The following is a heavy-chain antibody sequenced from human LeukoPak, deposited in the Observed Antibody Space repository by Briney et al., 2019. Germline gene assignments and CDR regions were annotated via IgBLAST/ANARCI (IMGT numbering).Heavy chain of an antibody. CDR3: ARDYCPSYSSTSCPYF. Sequence: ASVKVSCKASGGTFSSYAISWVRQAPGQGLEWMGGIIPIFGTANYAQKFQGRVTITADKSTSTAYMELSSLRSEDTDVHYCARDYCPSYSSTSCPYFWGQGTLDTVPS. V-gene: IGHV1-69*06. D-gene: IGHD2-2*01. J-gene: IGHJ4*02. CDR1: GGTFSSYA. CDR2: IIPIFGTA.